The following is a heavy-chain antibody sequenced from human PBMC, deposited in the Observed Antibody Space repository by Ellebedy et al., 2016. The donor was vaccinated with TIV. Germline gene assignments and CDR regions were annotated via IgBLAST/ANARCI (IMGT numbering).Heavy chain of an antibody. CDR2: ISSSSSYT. CDR3: ARGGRSYDILTGYYFGMDV. J-gene: IGHJ6*02. V-gene: IGHV3-11*06. Sequence: PGGSLRLSCAASGFTFSDYYMSRIRQAPGKGLEWVSYISSSSSYTNYADSVKGRFTISRDNSKNTLYLQMSSLGVEDTAVYYCARGGRSYDILTGYYFGMDVWGQGTTVTVSS. D-gene: IGHD3-9*01. CDR1: GFTFSDYY.